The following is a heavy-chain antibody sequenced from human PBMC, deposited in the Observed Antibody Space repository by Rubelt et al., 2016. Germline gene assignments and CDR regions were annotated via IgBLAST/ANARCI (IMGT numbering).Heavy chain of an antibody. CDR2: ISWNSVDI. D-gene: IGHD6-13*01. CDR1: GFTFDDYA. J-gene: IGHJ4*02. Sequence: EVQLVESGGGLVQPGRSLRLSCAASGFTFDDYAMRWVRQVPGKGLEWVSGISWNSVDIVYAASVKGRFTISRDNAKDSLYLQMNSLRAEDTAFYYCGKEILRQLYGSLDSWGQGVLVTVSS. CDR3: GKEILRQLYGSLDS. V-gene: IGHV3-9*01.